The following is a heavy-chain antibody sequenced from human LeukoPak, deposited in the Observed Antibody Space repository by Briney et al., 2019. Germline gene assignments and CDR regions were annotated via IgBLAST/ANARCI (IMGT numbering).Heavy chain of an antibody. D-gene: IGHD3-22*01. CDR3: ARDYYDSSGSDY. Sequence: GGSLRLSCAASGFTFSSYSVNWVRQAPGKGREWVASIISSSSYIYYADSVKGRFTISRDNAKNSLYMQMNSLRAEDTAVYYCARDYYDSSGSDYWGQGTLVTVSS. CDR1: GFTFSSYS. V-gene: IGHV3-21*01. CDR2: IISSSSYI. J-gene: IGHJ4*02.